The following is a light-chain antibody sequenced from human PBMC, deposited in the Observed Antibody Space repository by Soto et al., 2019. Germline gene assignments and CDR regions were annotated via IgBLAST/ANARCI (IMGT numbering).Light chain of an antibody. V-gene: IGLV1-40*01. Sequence: QSVLTQPPSVSGAPGQRVAISGTWSSSNIGAEHDVHWYQQLPGTAPKRLIYGDNNRPSGVPDRFSGSKSGTSASLAITGLQPEDEADYYCQSYDSSLTTFVFGTGTKVTVL. CDR3: QSYDSSLTTFV. CDR1: SSNIGAEHD. CDR2: GDN. J-gene: IGLJ1*01.